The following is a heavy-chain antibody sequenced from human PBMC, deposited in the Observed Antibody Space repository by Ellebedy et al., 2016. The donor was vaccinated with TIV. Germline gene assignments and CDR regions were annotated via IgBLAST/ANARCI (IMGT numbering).Heavy chain of an antibody. CDR1: GCSTSSSIC. CDR3: ARDYYYGSGKRQAFDI. CDR2: IFHSGST. J-gene: IGHJ3*02. D-gene: IGHD3-10*01. Sequence: MPSETLSLTCAVSGCSTSSSICWSWVRQPPGKGLEWIGEIFHSGSTNDNPSLKSRVTISVDKSKNQFSLKLSSVTAADTAVYYCARDYYYGSGKRQAFDIWGQGTMVTVSS. V-gene: IGHV4-4*02.